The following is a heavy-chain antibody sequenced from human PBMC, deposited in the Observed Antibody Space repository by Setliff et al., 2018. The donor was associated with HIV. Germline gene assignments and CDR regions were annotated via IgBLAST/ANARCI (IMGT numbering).Heavy chain of an antibody. CDR3: ARVSSSYYFLGAFDS. Sequence: SETLSLTCTVFGGSINSDSYYWTWIWQPAGKGLEWIGHIHTSGSTNYNPSLKSRVTISIDTSKNQFSLKLRSATATDTALYYCARVSSSYYFLGAFDSWGQGTLVTVSS. D-gene: IGHD6-13*01. V-gene: IGHV4-61*09. CDR1: GGSINSDSYY. CDR2: IHTSGST. J-gene: IGHJ4*02.